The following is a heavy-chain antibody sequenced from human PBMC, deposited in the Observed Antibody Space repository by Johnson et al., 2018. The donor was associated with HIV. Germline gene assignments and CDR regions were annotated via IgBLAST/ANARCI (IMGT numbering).Heavy chain of an antibody. D-gene: IGHD6-19*01. CDR3: ACGGWLEGAFDI. CDR2: ISYDGSNK. Sequence: QVQLVESGGGVVQPGRSLRLSCAASGFTFSSYAMHWVRQAPGKGLEWVAVISYDGSNKYYADSVKGRFTISRDNSKNTLYLQMNSLRAEDTAVYYCACGGWLEGAFDIWGQGTMVTVSS. J-gene: IGHJ3*02. CDR1: GFTFSSYA. V-gene: IGHV3-30-3*01.